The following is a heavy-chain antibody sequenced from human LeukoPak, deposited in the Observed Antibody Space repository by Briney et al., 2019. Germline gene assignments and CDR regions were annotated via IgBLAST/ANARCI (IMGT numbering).Heavy chain of an antibody. Sequence: PGGSLRLSCAASGFTVSSNYMSWVRQAPGKGLEWVSVIYSGGSTYYADSVKGRFTISRDNSKNTLYLQMNSLRAEDTAVYYCARVSGIAVAGTGRGDYWGQGTLVTVSS. CDR2: IYSGGST. D-gene: IGHD6-19*01. V-gene: IGHV3-66*01. CDR1: GFTVSSNY. J-gene: IGHJ4*02. CDR3: ARVSGIAVAGTGRGDY.